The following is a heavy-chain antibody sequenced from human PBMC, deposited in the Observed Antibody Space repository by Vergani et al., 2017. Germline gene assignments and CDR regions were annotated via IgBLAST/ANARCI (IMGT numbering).Heavy chain of an antibody. D-gene: IGHD3-10*01. V-gene: IGHV1-2*04. J-gene: IGHJ6*02. CDR2: INPNSGGT. CDR3: ARERRVRGRDTEPSYYYGMDV. Sequence: QVQLVQSGAEVKKPGASVKVSCKASGYTFTGYYLHWVRQAPGQGLEWMGWINPNSGGTNYAQKSQGWVTMTRDTSISTAYMELSRLRSDDTAVEYCARERRVRGRDTEPSYYYGMDVWGQGTTVTVSS. CDR1: GYTFTGYY.